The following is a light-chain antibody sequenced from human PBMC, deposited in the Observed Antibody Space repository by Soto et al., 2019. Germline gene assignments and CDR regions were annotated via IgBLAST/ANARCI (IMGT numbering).Light chain of an antibody. CDR3: SSYTTSNSRQIV. CDR1: SSDVGGYNY. CDR2: DVS. J-gene: IGLJ1*01. Sequence: QSALTQPASVSGSPGQSITISCTGTSSDVGGYNYVSWYQQHPGTAPKFMIYDVSNRPSGVSNRFSGSKSGNTASLTISGPQAEDEAEYYCSSYTTSNSRQIVFGTGTKVTVL. V-gene: IGLV2-14*01.